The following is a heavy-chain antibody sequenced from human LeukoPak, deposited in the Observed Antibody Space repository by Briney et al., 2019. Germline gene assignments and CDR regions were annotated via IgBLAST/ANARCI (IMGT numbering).Heavy chain of an antibody. D-gene: IGHD6-19*01. CDR3: TRDFYLAGANY. Sequence: PGGSLRLSCAASGFTFSSYWMHWVRQAPGKGLVWVSGISSDGTVTWYADSVKGRLTVSRDNAKNTLYLQMNSLRDEDTAVYYCTRDFYLAGANYWGQGTLVTVSS. CDR1: GFTFSSYW. J-gene: IGHJ4*02. V-gene: IGHV3-74*01. CDR2: ISSDGTVT.